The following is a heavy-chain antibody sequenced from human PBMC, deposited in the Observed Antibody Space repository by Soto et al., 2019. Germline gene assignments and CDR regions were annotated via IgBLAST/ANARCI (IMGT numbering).Heavy chain of an antibody. V-gene: IGHV4-59*12. CDR3: ARVQTLFGIINVFDY. CDR2: IYYSGST. J-gene: IGHJ4*02. D-gene: IGHD3-3*01. Sequence: TSVTLSLTCPVSGCSISSYYWSLLRQPQGKGLEWIGYIYYSGSTNYNPSLKSRVTISIGTSKTQFSLKLSSVTAADTAVYYCARVQTLFGIINVFDYWGQGTLVTVSS. CDR1: GCSISSYY.